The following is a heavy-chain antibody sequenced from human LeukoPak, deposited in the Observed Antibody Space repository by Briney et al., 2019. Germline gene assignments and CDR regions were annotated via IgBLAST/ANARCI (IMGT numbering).Heavy chain of an antibody. Sequence: SETLSLTCAVSGASISSDHCNWFRQLPGKGLEWIGNVDYNGATKYNPSLQSRITISLDTSNNQFSLTLTSVTAADTGLYFCTRGYYEALDYWGQGRLVTVSS. CDR3: TRGYYEALDY. J-gene: IGHJ4*02. V-gene: IGHV4-59*01. CDR2: VDYNGAT. D-gene: IGHD3-16*01. CDR1: GASISSDH.